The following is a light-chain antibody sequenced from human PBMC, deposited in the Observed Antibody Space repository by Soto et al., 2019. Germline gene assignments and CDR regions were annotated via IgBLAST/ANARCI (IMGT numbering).Light chain of an antibody. V-gene: IGLV2-8*01. CDR3: SSYAGSNTFL. CDR1: SSDVGDYNY. CDR2: EVN. Sequence: QSALTQPPSASGSPGQSVTISCTGTSSDVGDYNYVSWYQQHPGKAPKLIIYEVNKRPSGVPGRFSGSKSGNTASLTVSGLQAEDEADYYCSSYAGSNTFLFGGGTKLTVL. J-gene: IGLJ3*02.